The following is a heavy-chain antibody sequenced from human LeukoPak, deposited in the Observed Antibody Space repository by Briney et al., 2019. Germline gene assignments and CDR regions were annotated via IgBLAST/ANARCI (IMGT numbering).Heavy chain of an antibody. V-gene: IGHV4-59*01. J-gene: IGHJ6*03. CDR1: GGSISSYY. Sequence: SETLSLTCTVSGGSISSYYWSWIRQPPGKGLEWIGYIYYSGSTNYNPSLKSRVTISVDTSKNQFSLKLSSVTAADTAVYYCAGVGVVGFYYYYYMDVWGKGTTVTVSS. CDR3: AGVGVVGFYYYYYMDV. D-gene: IGHD2-21*01. CDR2: IYYSGST.